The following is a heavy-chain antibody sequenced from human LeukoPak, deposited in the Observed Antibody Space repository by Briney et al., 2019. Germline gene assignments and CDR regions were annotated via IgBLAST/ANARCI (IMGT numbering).Heavy chain of an antibody. D-gene: IGHD6-13*01. Sequence: PSETLSLTCTVSGGSISGSSYYWGWIRQPPGKGLEWIGSIYYSGSTYYNPSLKSRVTISVDTSKNQFSLKLSSVTAADTAVYYCASRVQGYSSSWWYFDYWGQGTLVTVSS. CDR3: ASRVQGYSSSWWYFDY. CDR1: GGSISGSSYY. CDR2: IYYSGST. J-gene: IGHJ4*02. V-gene: IGHV4-39*01.